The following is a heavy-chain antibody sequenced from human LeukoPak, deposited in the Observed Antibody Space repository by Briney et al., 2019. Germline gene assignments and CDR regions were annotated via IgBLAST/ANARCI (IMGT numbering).Heavy chain of an antibody. Sequence: ASVKVSCKVSGYTLTELSMHWVRQAPGKGLEWMGGFDPEVGETIYAQKFQGRVTMTEDTSTDTAYMELSSLRSEDTAVYYCATRESGEYAFDIWGQGTMVTVSS. CDR2: FDPEVGET. V-gene: IGHV1-24*01. CDR3: ATRESGEYAFDI. J-gene: IGHJ3*02. CDR1: GYTLTELS. D-gene: IGHD3-10*01.